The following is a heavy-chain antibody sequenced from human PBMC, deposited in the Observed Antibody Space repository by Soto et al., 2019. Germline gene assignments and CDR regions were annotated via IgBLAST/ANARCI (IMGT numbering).Heavy chain of an antibody. Sequence: QVQLVESGGGVVQPGRSLRLSCAASGFTFSSYAMHWVRQAPGKGLEWVAVISYDGSNKYYADSVKGRFTISRDSSKNTLYVQMNSLRAEDTDVYYCARADYGGDYFDYWGQRTLVTVSS. D-gene: IGHD4-17*01. CDR3: ARADYGGDYFDY. V-gene: IGHV3-30-3*01. J-gene: IGHJ4*02. CDR2: ISYDGSNK. CDR1: GFTFSSYA.